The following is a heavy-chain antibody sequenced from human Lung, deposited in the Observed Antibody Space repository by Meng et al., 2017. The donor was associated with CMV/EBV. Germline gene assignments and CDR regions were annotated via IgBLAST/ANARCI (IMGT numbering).Heavy chain of an antibody. CDR2: ISYDGDKK. Sequence: SLRLSXVGSGYSFGNYAMHWVRQAPGKGLEWVAVISYDGDKKFYTDSVKGRFTISRDNSKNTLILQMNSLRTEDTAVYYCARVYYDSTNYYFSFGYWGQGTLVTVSS. D-gene: IGHD3-22*01. CDR1: GYSFGNYA. CDR3: ARVYYDSTNYYFSFGY. J-gene: IGHJ4*02. V-gene: IGHV3-30*04.